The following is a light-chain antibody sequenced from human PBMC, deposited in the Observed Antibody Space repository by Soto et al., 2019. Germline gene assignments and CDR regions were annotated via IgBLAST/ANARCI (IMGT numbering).Light chain of an antibody. CDR2: DVS. Sequence: QSALTQPRSVSGSPGQSVTISCTVTTSDVGGYNFVSWYQQRPGKVPKLMIYDVSIRPSGVPDRFSGSKSGNTASLTISGLQAEDEADYYCCSYVGSDTSFVFGSGTKSPS. CDR1: TSDVGGYNF. V-gene: IGLV2-11*01. J-gene: IGLJ1*01. CDR3: CSYVGSDTSFV.